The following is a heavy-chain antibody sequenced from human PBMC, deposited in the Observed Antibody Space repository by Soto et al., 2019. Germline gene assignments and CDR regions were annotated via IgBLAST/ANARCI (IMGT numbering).Heavy chain of an antibody. CDR1: GFTFNNYA. D-gene: IGHD2-21*02. CDR3: ARDSSHIVVVTAAFDS. J-gene: IGHJ4*02. CDR2: ISYDESNK. Sequence: QVQLVESGGGVVQPGRSLRLSCAASGFTFNNYAMHWVRQAPGKGLEWVAVISYDESNKYYADSVKGRFTISRASSKNRLHMQLDCLRAGDTAVYYCARDSSHIVVVTAAFDSWGQGTLVTVSS. V-gene: IGHV3-30-3*01.